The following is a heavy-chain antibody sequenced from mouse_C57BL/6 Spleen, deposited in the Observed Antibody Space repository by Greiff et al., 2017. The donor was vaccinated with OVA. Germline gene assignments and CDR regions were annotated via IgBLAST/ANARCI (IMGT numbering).Heavy chain of an antibody. V-gene: IGHV1-81*01. D-gene: IGHD1-1*01. CDR2: FYPRSGDT. J-gene: IGHJ2*01. Sequence: VQLQQSGAELARPGASVKLSCKASGYTFTSYGISWVKQRTGQGLEWIGEFYPRSGDTYYNEKFKGKATLTADKSSSTAYMELRSLTSEDSAVYFCARSPLITTVVDYFDYWGPGTTLTVSS. CDR3: ARSPLITTVVDYFDY. CDR1: GYTFTSYG.